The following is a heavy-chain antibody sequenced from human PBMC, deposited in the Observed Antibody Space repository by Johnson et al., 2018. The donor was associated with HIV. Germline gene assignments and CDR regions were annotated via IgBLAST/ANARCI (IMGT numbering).Heavy chain of an antibody. CDR1: GFTFSSYG. CDR3: ARGGIIHAFDL. D-gene: IGHD1-1*01. Sequence: QVQLVESGGGVVQPGGSLRLSCAASGFTFSSYGMHWVRQAPGKGLEWVAFIRYDGSNKYYADSVKGRFTISRDNSKNTLYLQMNSLRAEDTAVYYCARGGIIHAFDLWGQGTLVTVSS. V-gene: IGHV3-30*02. J-gene: IGHJ3*01. CDR2: IRYDGSNK.